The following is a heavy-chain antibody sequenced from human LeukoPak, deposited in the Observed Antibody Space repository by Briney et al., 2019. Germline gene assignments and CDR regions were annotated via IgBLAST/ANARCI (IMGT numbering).Heavy chain of an antibody. CDR2: INTDGSSL. D-gene: IGHD3-22*01. J-gene: IGHJ4*02. V-gene: IGHV3-74*01. CDR1: GFTFSSYW. CDR3: ARRINYYDSSGYYYVRYFGS. Sequence: GGSLRLSCAASGFTFSSYWMYWVRQAPGKGPVWVARINTDGSSLNYADSVKGRFTTSRDNAKNTLYLQMNSLGAEDTAVYYCARRINYYDSSGYYYVRYFGSWGQGTLVAVSS.